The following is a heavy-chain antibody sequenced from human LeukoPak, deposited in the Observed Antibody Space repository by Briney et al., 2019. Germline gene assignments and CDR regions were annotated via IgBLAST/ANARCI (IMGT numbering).Heavy chain of an antibody. CDR3: ARGISAYYYYHMDV. CDR2: INHSGST. J-gene: IGHJ6*03. CDR1: GGSFSGYY. Sequence: SETLSLTCAVYGGSFSGYYWSWIRQPPGKGLEWIGEINHSGSTNYNPSLKSRVTISVDTSKNQFSLKLSSVTAADTAVYYCARGISAYYYYHMDVWGKGTTVTVSS. D-gene: IGHD3-16*02. V-gene: IGHV4-34*01.